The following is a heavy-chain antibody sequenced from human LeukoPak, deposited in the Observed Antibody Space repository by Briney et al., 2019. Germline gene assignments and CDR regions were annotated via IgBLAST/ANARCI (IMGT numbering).Heavy chain of an antibody. CDR2: ISSSGSTI. Sequence: GGSLRLSCAASGFTFSSYEMNWVRQAPGKGLEWVSYISSSGSTIYYADSVKGRFTISRDNAKNSLYLQMNSLRAEDTAVYYCARYSYGYGSRAGYYYMDVWGKGTTVTISS. J-gene: IGHJ6*03. D-gene: IGHD5-18*01. V-gene: IGHV3-48*03. CDR3: ARYSYGYGSRAGYYYMDV. CDR1: GFTFSSYE.